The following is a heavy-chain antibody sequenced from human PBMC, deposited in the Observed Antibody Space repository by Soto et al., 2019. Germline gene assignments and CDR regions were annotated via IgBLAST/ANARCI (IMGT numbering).Heavy chain of an antibody. CDR1: GYTFTSYA. CDR3: ARTTFGGVIVSGY. Sequence: QVQLVQSGAEVKKPGASVKVSCKASGYTFTSYAMHWVRQAPGQRLEWMGWFNAGNGNTKYSQKFQGRVTITRDTSASTAYMELSSLRSEDTAVYYCARTTFGGVIVSGYWGQGTLVTVSS. J-gene: IGHJ4*02. V-gene: IGHV1-3*01. D-gene: IGHD3-16*02. CDR2: FNAGNGNT.